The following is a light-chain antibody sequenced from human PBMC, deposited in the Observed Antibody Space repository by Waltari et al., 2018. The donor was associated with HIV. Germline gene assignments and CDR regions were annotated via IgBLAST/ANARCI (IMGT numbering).Light chain of an antibody. CDR3: CSYAGSYKYI. CDR2: DVT. CDR1: SSDVGGYSY. V-gene: IGLV2-11*01. Sequence: QSALTQPRSVSGSPGQSVTISCTGTSSDVGGYSYVSWYQQHPATAPNVMIYDVTKRPSGEPDRVSGSKSGNTASLTISGLQAEDEADYYCCSYAGSYKYILGSGTKVTVL. J-gene: IGLJ1*01.